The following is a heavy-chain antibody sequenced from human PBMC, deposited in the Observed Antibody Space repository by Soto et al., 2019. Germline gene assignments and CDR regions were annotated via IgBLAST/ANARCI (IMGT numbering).Heavy chain of an antibody. J-gene: IGHJ6*02. CDR3: TTGSVEGI. CDR1: GFSFNEAW. CDR2: IKTSAGGGAT. D-gene: IGHD2-15*01. Sequence: EVQLVESAGGLVKPGGSLRLSCVASGFSFNEAWMNWVRQAPGEGLEWVGRIKTSAGGGATDYAAPAQGRFTISRDDSKNALYLHMNSLRTEDTAIYYCTTGSVEGIWGQGTTVTVSS. V-gene: IGHV3-15*07.